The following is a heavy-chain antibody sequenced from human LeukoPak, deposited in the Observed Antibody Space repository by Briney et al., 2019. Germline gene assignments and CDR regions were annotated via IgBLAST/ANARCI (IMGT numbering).Heavy chain of an antibody. D-gene: IGHD2-15*01. Sequence: ASVKVSCKASGYTFTGYYMHWVRQAPGQGLEWMGWINPNSGGTNYAQKFQGRVTMTRDTSISTAYMELSRLRSDDTAVYYCARDPGVVVAATDYFDYWGQGTLVTVSS. J-gene: IGHJ4*02. V-gene: IGHV1-2*02. CDR2: INPNSGGT. CDR1: GYTFTGYY. CDR3: ARDPGVVVAATDYFDY.